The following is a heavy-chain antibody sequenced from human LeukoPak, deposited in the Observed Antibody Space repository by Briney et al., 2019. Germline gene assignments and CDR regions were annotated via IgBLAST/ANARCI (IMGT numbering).Heavy chain of an antibody. V-gene: IGHV3-9*01. CDR3: AKDYGYSSSWYDY. Sequence: PGRSLRLSCEASGFTFDDYGMHWVRQAPGKGREWVSTISWNSASVGYVDSVKGRFTISRDNAKKTLYLQMNSLRPEDTALYYCAKDYGYSSSWYDYWGQGTLVTVSS. D-gene: IGHD6-13*01. CDR1: GFTFDDYG. CDR2: ISWNSASV. J-gene: IGHJ4*02.